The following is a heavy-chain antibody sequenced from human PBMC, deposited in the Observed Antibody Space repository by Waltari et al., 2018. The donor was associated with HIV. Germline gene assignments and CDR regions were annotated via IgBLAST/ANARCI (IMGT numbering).Heavy chain of an antibody. J-gene: IGHJ4*02. CDR1: GGPISSGGYY. CDR3: ARALVFSYGERYFDY. V-gene: IGHV4-31*03. D-gene: IGHD5-18*01. Sequence: VQLQESGPGLVKPSQTLSLTCTVPGGPISSGGYYWSSIRQPPGKGLEWIGYIYYSGSTYYNPSLKSRVTISVDTSKNQFSLKLSSVTAADTAVYYCARALVFSYGERYFDYWGQGTLVTVSS. CDR2: IYYSGST.